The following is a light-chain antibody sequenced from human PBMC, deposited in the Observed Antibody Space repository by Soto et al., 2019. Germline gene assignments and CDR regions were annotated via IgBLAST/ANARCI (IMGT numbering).Light chain of an antibody. CDR3: CSYAGTYTFAV. Sequence: QSAPTQPHSVSGSPGQSVTISCTGTNSDVGGYDYVSWFQHSPGKAPKLIIHDVRERPSGVPDRFSGSRSGNTASLTISGLQPEDEADYYCCSYAGTYTFAVFGGGTQLTVL. CDR2: DVR. J-gene: IGLJ7*01. V-gene: IGLV2-11*01. CDR1: NSDVGGYDY.